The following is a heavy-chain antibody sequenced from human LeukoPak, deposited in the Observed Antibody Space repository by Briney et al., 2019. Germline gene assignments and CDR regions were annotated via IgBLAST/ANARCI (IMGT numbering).Heavy chain of an antibody. CDR2: IYDGGST. CDR3: ARALKYDSDSANEYCEYFQH. J-gene: IGHJ1*01. CDR1: GFTVRSNA. D-gene: IGHD3-22*01. Sequence: PGGSLRLPCAASGFTVRSNAMSWVRQAPGKGLEWVSVIYDGGSTYHTDSVKGRFSISRDNSKNTVYLQMNSLRAEDTAVYYCARALKYDSDSANEYCEYFQHWGQGTLVTVSS. V-gene: IGHV3-66*01.